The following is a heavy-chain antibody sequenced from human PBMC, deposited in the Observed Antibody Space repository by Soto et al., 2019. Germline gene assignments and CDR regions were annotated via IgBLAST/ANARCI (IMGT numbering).Heavy chain of an antibody. CDR1: XFTXSSYA. Sequence: EVXXXXSGGXSVXPGXXLXXXCAXXXFTXSSYAMHWVRRPPGKGLEWVSSISGSGGTAYYADSVKGRFXXXXXXXXXXXXXQMNSLRAEDTAVYYCAKGRGQNWNFDYWGQXTLVTVSP. D-gene: IGHD1-1*01. V-gene: IGHV3-23*01. J-gene: IGHJ4*02. CDR3: AKGRGQNWNFDY. CDR2: ISGSGGTA.